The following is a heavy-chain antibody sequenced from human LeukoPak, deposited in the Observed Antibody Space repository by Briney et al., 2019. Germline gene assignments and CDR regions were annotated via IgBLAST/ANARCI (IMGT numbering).Heavy chain of an antibody. Sequence: GGSLRLSCAASGFTFDDYTMHWVRQAPGKGLEWVSLISWDGGSTYYADSVKGRFTISRDNSKNSLYLQMNSLRTEDTALYYCAKGRGGSSSWIPAAYYGMDVWGQGTTVTVSS. CDR3: AKGRGGSSSWIPAAYYGMDV. D-gene: IGHD6-13*01. CDR1: GFTFDDYT. J-gene: IGHJ6*02. V-gene: IGHV3-43*01. CDR2: ISWDGGST.